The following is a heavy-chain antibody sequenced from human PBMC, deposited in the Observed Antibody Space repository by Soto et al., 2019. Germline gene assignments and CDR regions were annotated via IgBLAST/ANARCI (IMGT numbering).Heavy chain of an antibody. J-gene: IGHJ4*02. V-gene: IGHV3-23*01. D-gene: IGHD6-19*01. CDR2: ISGSGDST. CDR3: AKERSSGWSFDY. CDR1: GFTFSTYA. Sequence: GSLRLSCAASGFTFSTYAMNWVRQAPGKGLEWVPGISGSGDSTYYADSVKGRFTVSRDNSKNTLYLQMNSLRAEDTAVFYCAKERSSGWSFDYWGQGTLVTVSS.